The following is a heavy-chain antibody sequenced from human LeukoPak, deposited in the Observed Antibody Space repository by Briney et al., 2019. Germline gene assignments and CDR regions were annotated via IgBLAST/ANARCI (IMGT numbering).Heavy chain of an antibody. J-gene: IGHJ4*02. Sequence: SETLSLTCTVSGGSVSSDYWSWIRQPPGKGLEWIGYSYHTGNSDYNPSRKSRATISRDTSKNECAVKLTSVTAADTAVYFCARHPFTSPFDYWGQGTLVTVSS. CDR1: GGSVSSDY. CDR3: ARHPFTSPFDY. D-gene: IGHD3-10*01. V-gene: IGHV4-59*08. CDR2: SYHTGNS.